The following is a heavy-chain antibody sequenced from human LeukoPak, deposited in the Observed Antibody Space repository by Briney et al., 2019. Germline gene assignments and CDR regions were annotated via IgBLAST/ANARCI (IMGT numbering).Heavy chain of an antibody. Sequence: GGSLRLSCAACGFTFSRYDMSWVRQARGKGVEWVSGISERGGSTYYTDSEKGRFTISRDNSKDTLYLQMNSLRAEDTAVYYCAKTPEWGSYRPTYYFDYWGQGTLVTVSS. CDR3: AKTPEWGSYRPTYYFDY. J-gene: IGHJ4*02. V-gene: IGHV3-23*01. CDR2: ISERGGST. CDR1: GFTFSRYD. D-gene: IGHD3-16*02.